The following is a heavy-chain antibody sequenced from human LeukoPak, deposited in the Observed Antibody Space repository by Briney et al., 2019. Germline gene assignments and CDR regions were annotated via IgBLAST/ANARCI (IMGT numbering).Heavy chain of an antibody. J-gene: IGHJ3*02. CDR2: IKQDGSEK. V-gene: IGHV3-7*01. D-gene: IGHD6-13*01. CDR1: GFTFSSYW. Sequence: PGGSLRLSCAASGFTFSSYWMSWVRQAPGKGLEWVANIKQDGSEKYYVDSVKGRFTISRDNAKNSLYLQMNSLRAEDTAVYYCARLGIAAAGGAFDIWRQGTMVTVSS. CDR3: ARLGIAAAGGAFDI.